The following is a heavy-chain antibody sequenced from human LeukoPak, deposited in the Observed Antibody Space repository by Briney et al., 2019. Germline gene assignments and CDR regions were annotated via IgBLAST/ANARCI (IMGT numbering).Heavy chain of an antibody. CDR2: ISYDGSNK. J-gene: IGHJ4*02. V-gene: IGHV3-30-3*01. Sequence: PGRSLRLSCAASGFTFSSYAMHWVRQAPGKGLEWVTVISYDGSNKYYADSVEGRFTISRDNSKNTLYLQMNSLRAEDTAVYYCARDGDTAMGTGYFDYWGQGTLVTVSS. CDR1: GFTFSSYA. CDR3: ARDGDTAMGTGYFDY. D-gene: IGHD5-18*01.